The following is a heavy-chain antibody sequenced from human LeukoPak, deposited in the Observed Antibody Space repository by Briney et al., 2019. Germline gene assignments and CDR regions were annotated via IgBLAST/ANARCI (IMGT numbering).Heavy chain of an antibody. D-gene: IGHD3-22*01. V-gene: IGHV3-30*02. Sequence: PGRSLRLSCAASGFTFSSYGMHWVRQAPGKGLEWVAFIRYDGSNKYYADAVKGRFTISRDNSKNTLYLQMNSLRAEDTAVYYCAKNRLSGYDSIPQDVWGKGTTVTVAS. CDR2: IRYDGSNK. CDR3: AKNRLSGYDSIPQDV. CDR1: GFTFSSYG. J-gene: IGHJ6*04.